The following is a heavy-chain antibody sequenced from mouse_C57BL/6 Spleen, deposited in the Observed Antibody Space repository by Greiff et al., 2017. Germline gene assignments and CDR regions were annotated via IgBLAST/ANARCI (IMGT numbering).Heavy chain of an antibody. J-gene: IGHJ3*01. V-gene: IGHV1-22*01. CDR3: AREAYDYDLAWFAY. Sequence: VQLQQSGPELVKPGASVKMSCKASGYTFTDYNMHWVKQSHGKSLEWIGYINPNNGGTSYNQKFKGKATLTVNKSSSTAYMELRSLTSADSAVYYCAREAYDYDLAWFAYWGQGTLVTVSA. D-gene: IGHD2-4*01. CDR1: GYTFTDYN. CDR2: INPNNGGT.